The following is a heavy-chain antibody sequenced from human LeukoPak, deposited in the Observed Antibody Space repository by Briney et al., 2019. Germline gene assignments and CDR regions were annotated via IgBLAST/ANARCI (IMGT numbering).Heavy chain of an antibody. CDR1: GFTFSSYS. J-gene: IGHJ4*02. Sequence: GGSLRLSCAASGFTFSSYSMNWVRQAPGKGLEWVSSISTSSTYIYYADSVRGRFTISRDDSKNSLYLQMNSLKTEDTAVYYCVARIAGTTHWGQGTLVTVSS. D-gene: IGHD1-20*01. CDR3: VARIAGTTH. V-gene: IGHV3-21*04. CDR2: ISTSSTYI.